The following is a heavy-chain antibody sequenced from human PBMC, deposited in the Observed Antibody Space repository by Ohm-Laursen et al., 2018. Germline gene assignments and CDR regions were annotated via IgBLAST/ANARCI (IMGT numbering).Heavy chain of an antibody. D-gene: IGHD6-13*01. V-gene: IGHV3-9*01. CDR3: AKDSGGRTQQVAEKGIDV. CDR1: GFTFEDYG. Sequence: SSLRLSCAASGFTFEDYGLHWVRQVSGKGLEWVSSITWNSGSIGYADSVEGRFTVSRDNARNSLFLQMNSLIPEDTALYYCAKDSGGRTQQVAEKGIDVWGQGTLVTVST. CDR2: ITWNSGSI. J-gene: IGHJ4*02.